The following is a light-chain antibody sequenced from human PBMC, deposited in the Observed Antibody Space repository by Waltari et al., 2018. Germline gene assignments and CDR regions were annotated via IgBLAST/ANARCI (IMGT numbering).Light chain of an antibody. CDR3: CSYADSSTWV. Sequence: QSALTQPASVSGSPGQSITISCTGTSSDVGSYNLVSWYQQHQGKAPKLRIYEVSKRPSGISKRFSGSKSGNTASLTICGLQAEAEADYYCCSYADSSTWVFGGGTKLTVL. CDR2: EVS. V-gene: IGLV2-23*02. J-gene: IGLJ3*02. CDR1: SSDVGSYNL.